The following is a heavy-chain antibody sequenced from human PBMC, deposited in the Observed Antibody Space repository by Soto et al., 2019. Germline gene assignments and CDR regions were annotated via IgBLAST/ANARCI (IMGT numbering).Heavy chain of an antibody. Sequence: EVRLLESGGGLVHPGGSLRLSCAASGFTFSVYAISWVRKAPGKGLEWVSGISGSGDSTHYADSVKGRFTVSRDNSKSMLYLQTNSLRAEDTAIYYCAKALYGGFTYWGQGTLVTVSS. D-gene: IGHD3-10*01. CDR1: GFTFSVYA. J-gene: IGHJ4*02. CDR3: AKALYGGFTY. CDR2: ISGSGDST. V-gene: IGHV3-23*01.